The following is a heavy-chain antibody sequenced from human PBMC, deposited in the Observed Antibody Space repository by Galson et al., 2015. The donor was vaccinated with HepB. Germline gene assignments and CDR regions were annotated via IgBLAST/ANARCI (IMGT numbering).Heavy chain of an antibody. D-gene: IGHD2-15*01. CDR3: ASEYCSGGSCYSPTFDY. V-gene: IGHV1-2*02. J-gene: IGHJ4*02. CDR2: INPNSGGT. Sequence: SVKVSCKASGYTFTGYYMHWVRRAPGQGLEWMGWINPNSGGTNYAQKFQGRVTMTRDTSISTAYMELSRLRSDDTAVYYCASEYCSGGSCYSPTFDYWGQGTLVTVSS. CDR1: GYTFTGYY.